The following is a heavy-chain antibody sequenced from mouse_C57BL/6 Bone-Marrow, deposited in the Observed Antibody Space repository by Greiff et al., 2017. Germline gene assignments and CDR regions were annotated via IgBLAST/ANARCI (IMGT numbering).Heavy chain of an antibody. CDR2: IYPRSGNT. V-gene: IGHV1-81*01. Sequence: LVESGAELARPGASVKLSCKASGYTFTSYGISWVKQRTGKGLEWIGEIYPRSGNTYYNEKFKGKATLTADKSSSTAYMELRSLTSDDSAVYVCARADYDCTCDVWGTGTTVTVSS. D-gene: IGHD2-4*01. CDR3: ARADYDCTCDV. J-gene: IGHJ1*03. CDR1: GYTFTSYG.